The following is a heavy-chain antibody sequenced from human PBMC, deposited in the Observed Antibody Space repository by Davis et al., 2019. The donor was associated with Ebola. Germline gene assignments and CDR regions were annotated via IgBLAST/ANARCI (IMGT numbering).Heavy chain of an antibody. V-gene: IGHV3-23*01. D-gene: IGHD1-1*01. J-gene: IGHJ5*02. CDR3: ATDQRPSSSTELGP. CDR2: LGTSADT. CDR1: GFVFRNYV. Sequence: GGSLRLSCAASGFVFRNYVMSWVRQAPGKGLEWVSTLGTSADTYYADSVKGRFTISRDNSKNTLYLQMNSLTVDDTALYYCATDQRPSSSTELGPWGQGTLVTVSS.